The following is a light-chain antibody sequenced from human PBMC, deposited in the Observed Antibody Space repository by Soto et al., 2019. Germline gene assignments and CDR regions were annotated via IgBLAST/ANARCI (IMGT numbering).Light chain of an antibody. CDR2: GAS. V-gene: IGKV3-20*01. CDR3: QQFGNSPYT. CDR1: QSIRSTF. J-gene: IGKJ2*01. Sequence: EIVLTQSPGTLSLSPGERATLSRRASQSIRSTFLAWYQQKHGQAPRLVIYGASNRATGIPDRFTGSGSETDFTLTISRLEPTDFAVYYCQQFGNSPYTFGQGTRLEI.